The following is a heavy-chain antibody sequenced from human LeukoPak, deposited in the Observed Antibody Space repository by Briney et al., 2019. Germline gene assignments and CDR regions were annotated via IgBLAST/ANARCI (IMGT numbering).Heavy chain of an antibody. V-gene: IGHV4-34*01. CDR1: GGSFSGYY. Sequence: KPSETLSLTCAVYGGSFSGYYWSWIRQPPGKGLEWIGEISHSGSTNYNPSLKSRVTISVDTSKNQFSLKLSSVTAADTAVYYCARDSWELAAGAFDIWGQGTMVTVSS. CDR2: ISHSGST. J-gene: IGHJ3*02. CDR3: ARDSWELAAGAFDI. D-gene: IGHD1-26*01.